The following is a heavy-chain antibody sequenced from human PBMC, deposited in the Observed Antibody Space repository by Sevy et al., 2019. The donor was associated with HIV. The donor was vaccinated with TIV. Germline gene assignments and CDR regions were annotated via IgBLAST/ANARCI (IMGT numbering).Heavy chain of an antibody. CDR3: AEGNSGSFDC. CDR2: IKQEESER. J-gene: IGHJ4*02. V-gene: IGHV3-7*01. D-gene: IGHD3-10*01. CDR1: GFSFSNYW. Sequence: GGSLRLSCAASGFSFSNYWMHWVRQAPGKGLEWVANIKQEESERYYVASVKGRFTISRDNAKNSVYLEMNSLRPDDTAIYYCAEGNSGSFDCWGQGTLVTVSS.